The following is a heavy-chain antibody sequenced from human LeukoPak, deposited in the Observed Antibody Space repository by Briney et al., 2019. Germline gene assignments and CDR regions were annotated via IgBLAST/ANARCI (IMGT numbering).Heavy chain of an antibody. CDR3: TRGEQQLPTPYDY. V-gene: IGHV3-49*04. J-gene: IGHJ4*02. Sequence: GGSLRLSCTASGFTLGDYAMSWVRQAPGKGLEWVGFIRSKAYGGTTEYAASVKGRFTISRDDSKSIAYLQMNSMKTEDTAVYYCTRGEQQLPTPYDYWGQGTLVTVSS. CDR2: IRSKAYGGTT. D-gene: IGHD6-13*01. CDR1: GFTLGDYA.